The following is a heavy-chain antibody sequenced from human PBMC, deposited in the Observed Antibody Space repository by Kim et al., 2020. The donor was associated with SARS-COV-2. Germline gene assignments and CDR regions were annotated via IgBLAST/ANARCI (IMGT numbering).Heavy chain of an antibody. Sequence: ASVKVSCKASGYTFTSYGISWVRQAPGQGLEWMGWISAYNGNTNYAQKLQGRVTMTTDTSTSTAYMELRSLRSDDTAVYYCARVGVGRYSGSYSVDYWGQGTLVTVSS. CDR2: ISAYNGNT. D-gene: IGHD1-26*01. J-gene: IGHJ4*01. V-gene: IGHV1-18*01. CDR1: GYTFTSYG. CDR3: ARVGVGRYSGSYSVDY.